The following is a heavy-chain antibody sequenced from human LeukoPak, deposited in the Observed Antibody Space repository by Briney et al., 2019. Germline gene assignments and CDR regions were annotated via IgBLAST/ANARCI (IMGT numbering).Heavy chain of an antibody. Sequence: GGSLRLSCAASGFTFNIYSMNWVRQAPGKGLEWVANIKQDGSEKYYVDSVKGRFTISRDNVKNSLYLQMNSLRAEDTAVYYCASAGTSYGDQFFDYWGQGTLVTVSS. CDR3: ASAGTSYGDQFFDY. CDR2: IKQDGSEK. D-gene: IGHD4-17*01. J-gene: IGHJ4*02. CDR1: GFTFNIYS. V-gene: IGHV3-7*01.